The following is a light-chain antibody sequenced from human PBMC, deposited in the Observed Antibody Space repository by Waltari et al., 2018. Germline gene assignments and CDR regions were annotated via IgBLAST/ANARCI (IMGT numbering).Light chain of an antibody. Sequence: DFQMTQSPSSLSASVEDRVTITCRASQSISTYLNWYQQKPGKAPNLLIYAASSLQSGVPSRFSGSGSGTDFTLTISSLQPEDFATYYCQQSYSPLTFGGGTKVEIK. CDR2: AAS. CDR1: QSISTY. V-gene: IGKV1-39*01. J-gene: IGKJ4*01. CDR3: QQSYSPLT.